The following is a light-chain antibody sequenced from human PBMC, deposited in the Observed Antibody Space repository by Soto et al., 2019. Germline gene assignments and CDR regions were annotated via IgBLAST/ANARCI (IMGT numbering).Light chain of an antibody. CDR2: AAS. CDR3: QQSYSMLYT. J-gene: IGKJ2*01. V-gene: IGKV1-39*01. Sequence: DIQMTQSPSSLSASVGDRVTITCRASQSISSYLNWYQQKPGKAPKLLISAASSLQSGVPSRFSGSGSGTDFTLTISSLQPEDFATYYCQQSYSMLYTFGQGTKLEIK. CDR1: QSISSY.